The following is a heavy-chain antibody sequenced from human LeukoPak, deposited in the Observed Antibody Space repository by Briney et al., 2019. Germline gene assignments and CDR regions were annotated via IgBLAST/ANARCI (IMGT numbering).Heavy chain of an antibody. CDR1: GYTFSSKG. D-gene: IGHD4-17*01. CDR3: ARDINAYGDSPSDY. CDR2: ISVCNGNT. Sequence: GASVKVSCKTSGYTFSSKGITWVRQAPGQGLEWMGWISVCNGNTKYAQKLQGRVTMTTDTSTTTAYMELRSLRSDDTAMYYCARDINAYGDSPSDYWGQGTLVTVSS. V-gene: IGHV1-18*01. J-gene: IGHJ4*02.